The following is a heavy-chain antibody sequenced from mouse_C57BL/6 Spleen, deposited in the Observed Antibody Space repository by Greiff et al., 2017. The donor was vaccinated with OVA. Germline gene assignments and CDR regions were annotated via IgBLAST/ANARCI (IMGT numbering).Heavy chain of an antibody. CDR3: ARNYDYDGSAMDY. CDR1: GYAFSSSW. CDR2: IYPGDGDT. D-gene: IGHD2-4*01. V-gene: IGHV1-82*01. Sequence: QVQLKESGPELVKPGASVKISCKASGYAFSSSWMNWVKQRPGKGLEWIGRIYPGDGDTNYNGKFKGKATLTADKSSSTAYMQLSSLTSEDSAVYFCARNYDYDGSAMDYWGQGTSVTVSS. J-gene: IGHJ4*01.